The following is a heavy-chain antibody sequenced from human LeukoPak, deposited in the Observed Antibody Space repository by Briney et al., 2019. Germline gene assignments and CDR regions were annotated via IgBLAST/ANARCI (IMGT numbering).Heavy chain of an antibody. CDR3: ARNWNPLTPERFDY. V-gene: IGHV4-61*02. J-gene: IGHJ4*02. D-gene: IGHD1-1*01. CDR2: IYTSGST. CDR1: GGSISSGSYY. Sequence: PSETLSLTCTVSGGSISSGSYYWSWIRQPAGKGLEWIGRIYTSGSTNYNPSLKSRVTISVDTSKNQFSLKLSSVTAADTAVYYCARNWNPLTPERFDYWGQGTLVTVSS.